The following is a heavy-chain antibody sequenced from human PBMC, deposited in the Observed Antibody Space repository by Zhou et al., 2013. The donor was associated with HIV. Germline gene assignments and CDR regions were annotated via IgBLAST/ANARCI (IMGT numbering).Heavy chain of an antibody. D-gene: IGHD1-26*01. J-gene: IGHJ6*03. V-gene: IGHV1-69*01. CDR2: IIPIFGTA. CDR1: GGTFSSYA. CDR3: ARSRELLRLDYYYYMDV. Sequence: QVQLVQSGAEVKKPGSSVKVSCKASGGTFSSYAISWVRQAPGQGLEWMGGIIPIFGTANYAQKFQGRVTITTDESTSTAYMELSSLRSEDTAVYYCARSRELLRLDYYYYMDVWGKGTTVTVSS.